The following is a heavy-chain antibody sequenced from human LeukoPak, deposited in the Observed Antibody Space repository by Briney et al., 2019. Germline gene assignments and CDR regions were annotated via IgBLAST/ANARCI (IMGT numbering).Heavy chain of an antibody. CDR2: ISGSGGST. CDR1: GFTFSSYA. J-gene: IGHJ4*02. CDR3: APGGGWVN. Sequence: GGSLRLSCAASGFTFSSYAMSWVRQAPGKGLEWVSAISGSGGSTYYADSVKGRFTISRDNAKNSLYLQMNSLRDEDTAVYYCAPGGGWVNWGQGTLVTVSS. V-gene: IGHV3-23*01. D-gene: IGHD2-15*01.